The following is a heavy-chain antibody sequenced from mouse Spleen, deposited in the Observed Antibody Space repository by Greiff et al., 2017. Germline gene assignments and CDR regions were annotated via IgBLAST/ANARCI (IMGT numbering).Heavy chain of an antibody. CDR1: GYTFTSYW. J-gene: IGHJ4*01. D-gene: IGHD1-1*01. CDR3: ARGDYASRYPHYSAMDY. V-gene: IGHV1-50*01. Sequence: QVQLQQPGAELVKPGASVKLSCKASGYTFTSYWMQWVKQRPGQGLEWIGEIDPSDSYTNYNQQFKGKATLTVDTSYRTAYMQLSSLTSEDSAVYYCARGDYASRYPHYSAMDYWGQGTSVTVSS. CDR2: IDPSDSYT.